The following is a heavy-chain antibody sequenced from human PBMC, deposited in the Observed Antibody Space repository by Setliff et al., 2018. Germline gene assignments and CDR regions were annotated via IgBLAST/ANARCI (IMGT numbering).Heavy chain of an antibody. CDR2: TIPVFGTA. J-gene: IGHJ4*02. CDR1: GGTFNMFS. D-gene: IGHD2-21*01. V-gene: IGHV1-69*13. Sequence: SVKVSCKASGGTFNMFSIHWVRQAPGQGLEWMGGTIPVFGTANYAQKFQDRVTITADDSSSTAYMEVSSLRSDDTAVYYCARRLAGFRKSHSFDSWGQGTLVTVSS. CDR3: ARRLAGFRKSHSFDS.